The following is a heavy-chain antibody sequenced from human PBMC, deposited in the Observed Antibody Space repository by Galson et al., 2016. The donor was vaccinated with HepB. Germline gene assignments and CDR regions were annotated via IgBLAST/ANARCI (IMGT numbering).Heavy chain of an antibody. CDR2: IYWDDDK. D-gene: IGHD1-1*01. CDR1: GFSLSTSGVG. Sequence: PALVKPTQTLTLTCTFSGFSLSTSGVGVGWIRQPPGKALEWLSLIYWDDDKRYSPSLKSRLTITKDTSKNQIVLTMTDMDPVDTATYYCAHRFYPQDDRGDDSFDFWGQGTMVIVSS. CDR3: AHRFYPQDDRGDDSFDF. J-gene: IGHJ3*01. V-gene: IGHV2-5*02.